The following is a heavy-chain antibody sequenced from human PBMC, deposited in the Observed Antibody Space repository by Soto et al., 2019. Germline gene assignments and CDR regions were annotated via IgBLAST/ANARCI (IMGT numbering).Heavy chain of an antibody. D-gene: IGHD6-19*01. CDR3: ARRASSGWYRDDY. CDR1: GYSFTSYL. Sequence: GESLKIACKGSGYSFTSYLISWGRQMPGKGLEWMGRIDPSDSYTNYSPSFQGHVTISADKSISTAYLQWSSLKASDTAMYYCARRASSGWYRDDYWGQGTLVTVSS. CDR2: IDPSDSYT. J-gene: IGHJ4*02. V-gene: IGHV5-10-1*01.